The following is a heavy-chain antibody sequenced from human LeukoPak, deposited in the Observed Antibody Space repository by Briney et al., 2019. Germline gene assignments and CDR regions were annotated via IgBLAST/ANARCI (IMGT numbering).Heavy chain of an antibody. D-gene: IGHD3-9*01. CDR2: IGASGGST. V-gene: IGHV3-23*01. CDR3: AKAEGYDILTGLDY. Sequence: QAGGSLRLSCATSGFTFSSYAMSWVRQAQGKGLEWVSGIGASGGSTYYADSVKGRFTISRDNSKNTLYLQMNSLRTEDTAVYYCAKAEGYDILTGLDYWGQGTLVTVSS. CDR1: GFTFSSYA. J-gene: IGHJ4*02.